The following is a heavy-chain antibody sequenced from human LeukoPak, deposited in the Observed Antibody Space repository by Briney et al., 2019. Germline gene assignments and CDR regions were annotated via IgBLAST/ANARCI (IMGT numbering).Heavy chain of an antibody. J-gene: IGHJ3*02. CDR2: IRSSGSPI. CDR1: GFTFSSYE. Sequence: GGSLRLSCAASGFTFSSYEMNWVRQAPGKGLEGVSHIRSSGSPIYYADSVKGRFTISRDNPKNSLYLRINSLRAEDTAVYYCARQHGSGSSLTAFDIWGQGTMVTVSS. D-gene: IGHD3-10*01. CDR3: ARQHGSGSSLTAFDI. V-gene: IGHV3-48*03.